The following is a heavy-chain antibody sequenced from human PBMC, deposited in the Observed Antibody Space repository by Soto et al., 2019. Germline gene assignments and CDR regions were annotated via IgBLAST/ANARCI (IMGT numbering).Heavy chain of an antibody. D-gene: IGHD1-26*01. CDR3: AKGEAGATYYYYGMDV. Sequence: GGSLRLSCAAPGFTFSSYGMHWVRQAPGKGLEWVAVISYDGSNKYYADSVKGRFTISRDNSKNTLYLQMNSLRAEDTAVYYCAKGEAGATYYYYGMDVWGQGTTVTVSS. CDR1: GFTFSSYG. J-gene: IGHJ6*02. V-gene: IGHV3-30*18. CDR2: ISYDGSNK.